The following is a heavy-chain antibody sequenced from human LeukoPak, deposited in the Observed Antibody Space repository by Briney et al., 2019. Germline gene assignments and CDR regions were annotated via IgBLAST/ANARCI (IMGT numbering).Heavy chain of an antibody. CDR2: ISSRSAHI. CDR3: ARDRSTSRYYHGMDV. V-gene: IGHV3-21*01. J-gene: IGHJ6*02. CDR1: DSTFSIFS. Sequence: AGGSLRLSCAASDSTFSIFSMRWVRQAPGKGLFWVAAISSRSAHIYYADSVKGRFTISRDNAKKSLYLEMNNLRADDTAVYYCARDRSTSRYYHGMDVWGPGTTVIVSS. D-gene: IGHD2-2*01.